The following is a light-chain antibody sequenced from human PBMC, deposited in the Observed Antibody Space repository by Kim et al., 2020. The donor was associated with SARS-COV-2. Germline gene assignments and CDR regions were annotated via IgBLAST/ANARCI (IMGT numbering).Light chain of an antibody. Sequence: GKTVPISCTRSSGSIASYYVQWSQQRPGSAPTTVIYEDNQRPSGVPDRFSGSIDSSSNSASLTISGLKTEDEADYYCQSYDSSNYVFGTGTKVTVL. CDR2: EDN. CDR1: SGSIASYY. J-gene: IGLJ1*01. V-gene: IGLV6-57*03. CDR3: QSYDSSNYV.